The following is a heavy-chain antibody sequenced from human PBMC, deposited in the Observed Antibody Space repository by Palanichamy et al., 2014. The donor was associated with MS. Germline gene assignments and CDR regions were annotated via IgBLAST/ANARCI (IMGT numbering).Heavy chain of an antibody. CDR3: ARHEYYDGSGEAGYFDV. D-gene: IGHD3-22*01. V-gene: IGHV4-39*01. J-gene: IGHJ2*01. CDR1: GDSVGTDFYY. Sequence: QVQLQESGPGVVKPSETLSVTCTVSGDSVGTDFYYWAWIRQPPGKGLEWIGSIYHSGPTYYKSSLKSRATLSVDTSKNQFSLNLSSVTAADTAVYFCARHEYYDGSGEAGYFDVWGRGTLVTVSS. CDR2: IYHSGPT.